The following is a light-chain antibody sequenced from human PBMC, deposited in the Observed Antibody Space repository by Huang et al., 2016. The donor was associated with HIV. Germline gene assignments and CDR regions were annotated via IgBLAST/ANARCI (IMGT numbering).Light chain of an antibody. V-gene: IGKV3-15*01. CDR1: QSLSSN. CDR3: QQNNNWPPLFT. J-gene: IGKJ3*01. Sequence: EIVMTQSPATLSASPGERATLSCRASQSLSSNLAWYQQKPGQAPRLLIYGASTRATGIPARFSGSGSGTEFTLIISSLQSEDFAVYYCQQNNNWPPLFTFGPGTKVDIK. CDR2: GAS.